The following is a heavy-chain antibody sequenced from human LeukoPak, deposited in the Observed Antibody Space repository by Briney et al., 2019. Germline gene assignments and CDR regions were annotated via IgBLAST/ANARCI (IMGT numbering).Heavy chain of an antibody. D-gene: IGHD6-13*01. CDR1: GFTFSSYG. CDR2: ISGSGGST. CDR3: ARKQQLARGDAFDI. V-gene: IGHV3-23*01. J-gene: IGHJ3*02. Sequence: GGSLRLSCAASGFTFSSYGMSWVRQAPGKGLEWVSAISGSGGSTYYADSVKGRFTISRDNSKNTLYLQMNSLRSEDTAVYYCARKQQLARGDAFDIWGQGTMVTVSS.